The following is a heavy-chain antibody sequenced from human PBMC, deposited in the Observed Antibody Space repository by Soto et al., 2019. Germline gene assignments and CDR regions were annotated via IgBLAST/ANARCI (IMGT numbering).Heavy chain of an antibody. CDR2: FDPEDGET. D-gene: IGHD3-10*01. V-gene: IGHV1-24*01. CDR1: GYTLTELS. J-gene: IGHJ4*02. CDR3: ATGGYYGSGSYSPFDY. Sequence: GASVKVSCKVSGYTLTELSMHWVRQAPGKGLEWMGGFDPEDGETIYAQKFQGRVTMTEDTSTDTAYMELSSLRSEDTAVYYCATGGYYGSGSYSPFDYWGQGTLVTVS.